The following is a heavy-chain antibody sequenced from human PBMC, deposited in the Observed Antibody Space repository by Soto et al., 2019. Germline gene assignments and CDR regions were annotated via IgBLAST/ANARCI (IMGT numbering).Heavy chain of an antibody. J-gene: IGHJ6*03. CDR1: GGSISSSSYY. Sequence: SETLSLTCTVSGGSISSSSYYWGWIRQPPGKGLEWIGSIYYSGSTYYNPSLKSRVTISVDTSKNQFSLKLSSVTAADTAVYYCARHGAAAAGHPPYYYYYYMDVWGKGTTVTVSS. CDR3: ARHGAAAAGHPPYYYYYYMDV. CDR2: IYYSGST. V-gene: IGHV4-39*01. D-gene: IGHD6-13*01.